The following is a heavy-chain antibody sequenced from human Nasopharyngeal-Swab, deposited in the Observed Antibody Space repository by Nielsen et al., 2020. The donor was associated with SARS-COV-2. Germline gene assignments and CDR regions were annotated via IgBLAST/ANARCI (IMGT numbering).Heavy chain of an antibody. V-gene: IGHV3-30*18. CDR1: GFTFSDYW. CDR3: VKDRIVATNLFDY. J-gene: IGHJ4*02. D-gene: IGHD5-12*01. Sequence: GESLKISCAASGFTFSDYWMSWVRQAPGKGLEWVAVISYDGTNKFYPASVKGRFTISRDNFRNTLSLQMNSLRPEDTAVYYCVKDRIVATNLFDYWGQGTQVTVSS. CDR2: ISYDGTNK.